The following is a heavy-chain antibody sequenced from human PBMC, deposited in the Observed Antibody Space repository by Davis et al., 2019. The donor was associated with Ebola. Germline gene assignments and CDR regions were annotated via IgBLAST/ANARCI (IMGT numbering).Heavy chain of an antibody. CDR3: ARESPLGDELLPVEGFFDY. J-gene: IGHJ4*02. D-gene: IGHD2-21*01. V-gene: IGHV1-69*06. Sequence: SAKVSCKASAGTFSSYAISWVRQAPGQGLEWMGGIIPIFGTANYAQKFQGRVTITADKSTSTAYMELSSLRSEDTAVYYCARESPLGDELLPVEGFFDYWGQGTLVTVSS. CDR1: AGTFSSYA. CDR2: IIPIFGTA.